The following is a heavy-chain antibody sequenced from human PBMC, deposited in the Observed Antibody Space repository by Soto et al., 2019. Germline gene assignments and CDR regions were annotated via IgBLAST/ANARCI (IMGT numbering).Heavy chain of an antibody. CDR3: ARRRRDGYNFDY. CDR1: GGSISSYY. CDR2: IYYSGST. Sequence: SETLSLTCTVYGGSISSYYWSWIRQPPGKGLEWIGYIYYSGSTNYNPYLKSRVTISVDTSKNQFSLKLSSVTAADTAVYYCARRRRDGYNFDYWGQGILFTVSS. V-gene: IGHV4-59*01. D-gene: IGHD5-12*01. J-gene: IGHJ4*02.